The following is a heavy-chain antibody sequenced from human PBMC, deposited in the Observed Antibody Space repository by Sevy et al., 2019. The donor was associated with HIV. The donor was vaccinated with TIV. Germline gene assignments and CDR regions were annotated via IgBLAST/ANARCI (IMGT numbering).Heavy chain of an antibody. CDR1: GFTFSSYG. D-gene: IGHD3-10*01. CDR3: ASGAYYYASRTENFDY. J-gene: IGHJ4*02. CDR2: IGYDGSSK. V-gene: IGHV3-33*01. Sequence: GGSLRLSCAASGFTFSSYGMHWVRQAPGKGLEWVARIGYDGSSKYYADSVKGRFTISRDNSKNRLYLQMNSLRAEDTAVYYCASGAYYYASRTENFDYWGQGTLVTVSS.